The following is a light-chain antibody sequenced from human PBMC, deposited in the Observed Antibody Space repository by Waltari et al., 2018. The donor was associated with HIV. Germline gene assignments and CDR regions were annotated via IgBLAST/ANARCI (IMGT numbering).Light chain of an antibody. J-gene: IGLJ1*01. CDR2: AVS. CDR3: SSYTSSRSYV. Sequence: QSALTQPASVSGSPGQSITISCTGTSSDVGGYNYVSWYQQHPGKAPKLMIYAVSNRPSGVSNRFSGPKSGNTASLTISGLQAEDEADYYCSSYTSSRSYVFGTGTRVTV. V-gene: IGLV2-14*03. CDR1: SSDVGGYNY.